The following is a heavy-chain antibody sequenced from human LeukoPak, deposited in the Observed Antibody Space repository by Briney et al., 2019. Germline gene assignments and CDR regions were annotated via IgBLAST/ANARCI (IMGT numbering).Heavy chain of an antibody. CDR3: VKSSYSSFDD. V-gene: IGHV3-64D*09. CDR2: ITSNGGST. D-gene: IGHD6-13*01. J-gene: IGHJ4*02. Sequence: GASLRLSCSASGFTFSNYNMHWVRQAPGEGLEYVACITSNGGSTFYADSVKGRFTISRDNSKNTLYLQMSSLRPEDTAVYYCVKSSYSSFDDWGQGTLVTVSS. CDR1: GFTFSNYN.